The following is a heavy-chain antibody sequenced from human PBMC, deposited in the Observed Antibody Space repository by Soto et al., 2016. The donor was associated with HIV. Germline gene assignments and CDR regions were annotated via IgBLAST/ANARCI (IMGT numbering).Heavy chain of an antibody. CDR1: GYTFTSYD. D-gene: IGHD1-26*01. V-gene: IGHV1-8*03. CDR3: ARGHMPPYSGSLVLSY. CDR2: MNPNSGNT. Sequence: QVQLVQSGAEVKKPGASVKVSCKASGYTFTSYDINWVRQATGQGLEWMGWMNPNSGNTGFAQKFQGRVTITRNTSISTAYMELRSLRSEDTAMYYCARGHMPPYSGSLVLSYWGQGTLVTVSS. J-gene: IGHJ4*02.